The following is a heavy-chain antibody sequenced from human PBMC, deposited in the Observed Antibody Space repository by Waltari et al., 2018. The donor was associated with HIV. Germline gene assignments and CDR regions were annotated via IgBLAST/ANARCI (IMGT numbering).Heavy chain of an antibody. CDR2: ISTYDTNT. D-gene: IGHD3-10*01. J-gene: IGHJ6*02. CDR3: ARDRWFGESHYYYYYGMDV. CDR1: GYTFTHYG. Sequence: QVQLVQSGVEVKKPGASVKVSCKASGYTFTHYGTSWVQQAPGQGLEWMGWISTYDTNTNYAQKLQDRVTLTTDTSTGTAYMELASLRSDDTAVYYCARDRWFGESHYYYYYGMDVWGQGTTVTVSS. V-gene: IGHV1-18*01.